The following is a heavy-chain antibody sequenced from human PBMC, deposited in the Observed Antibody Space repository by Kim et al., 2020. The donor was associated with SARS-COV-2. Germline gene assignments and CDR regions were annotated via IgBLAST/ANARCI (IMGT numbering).Heavy chain of an antibody. CDR3: TTDEGWDGGNGLSDY. V-gene: IGHV3-15*01. D-gene: IGHD2-15*01. J-gene: IGHJ4*02. Sequence: APVKGRFTISRDDSKNTLYLQMNSLKTEDTAVYYCTTDEGWDGGNGLSDYWGQGTLVTVSS.